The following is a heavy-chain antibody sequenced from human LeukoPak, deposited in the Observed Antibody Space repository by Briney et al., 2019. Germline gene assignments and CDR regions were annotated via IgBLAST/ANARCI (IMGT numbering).Heavy chain of an antibody. CDR1: GGSFSGYY. V-gene: IGHV4-34*01. CDR3: ARYLFGYSYAGSFFDF. Sequence: SATLSLTCAVYGGSFSGYYWSWIRQPPGKGLEWMGEINHSGSTNYNPSLKSRVTISVDTSKNQFSLKLSSVSAADTAVYNSARYLFGYSYAGSFFDFWGQGTLVTVSS. D-gene: IGHD5-18*01. J-gene: IGHJ4*02. CDR2: INHSGST.